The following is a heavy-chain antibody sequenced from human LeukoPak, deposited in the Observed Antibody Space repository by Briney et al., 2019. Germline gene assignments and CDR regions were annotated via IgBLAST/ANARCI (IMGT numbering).Heavy chain of an antibody. V-gene: IGHV3-74*01. CDR3: ARDNNWNYPDY. D-gene: IGHD1-7*01. Sequence: PGGSLRLSCAASGFTVSSNYMSWVRQAPGKGLVWVSRISSDGSSTRYADSVKGRFTISRDNAKNTLFLQMNSLRAEDTALYYCARDNNWNYPDYWGQGTLVTVSS. CDR1: GFTVSSNY. J-gene: IGHJ4*02. CDR2: ISSDGSST.